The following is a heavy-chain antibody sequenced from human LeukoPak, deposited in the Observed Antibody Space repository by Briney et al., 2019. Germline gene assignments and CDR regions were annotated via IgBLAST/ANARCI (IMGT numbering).Heavy chain of an antibody. CDR1: GYSISSGYY. CDR3: ARRRVATDVFDH. V-gene: IGHV4-38-2*02. D-gene: IGHD5-12*01. J-gene: IGHJ4*02. Sequence: SETLSLTCTVSGYSISSGYYWGWIRQPPGKGLEWIGSIYHSGSTYYNPSLKSRVTISVDTSKNQFSLKLSSVTAADTAVYYCARRRVATDVFDHWGQGTLVTVSS. CDR2: IYHSGST.